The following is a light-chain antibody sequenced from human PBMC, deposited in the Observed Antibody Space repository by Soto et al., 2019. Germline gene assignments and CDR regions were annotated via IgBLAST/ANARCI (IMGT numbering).Light chain of an antibody. V-gene: IGLV1-44*01. CDR1: DSNIGNNS. CDR2: SNN. J-gene: IGLJ3*02. CDR3: AVWDDSLNGWV. Sequence: QSVLTQPPSASGTPGQRVTISCSGSDSNIGNNSVNWYQQLPGTAPKLLMESNNQRPSGVPDRFSGSKSATSASLAISGLQSEDEADYYCAVWDDSLNGWVFGGGTKVTVL.